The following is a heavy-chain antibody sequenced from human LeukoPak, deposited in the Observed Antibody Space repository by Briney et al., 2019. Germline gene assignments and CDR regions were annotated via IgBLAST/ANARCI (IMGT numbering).Heavy chain of an antibody. CDR2: IYYSGST. CDR1: GGSISSGGYY. CDR3: ARRGLDYGDYRGAFDI. D-gene: IGHD4-17*01. V-gene: IGHV4-31*03. Sequence: SETLSLTCTVSGGSISSGGYYWSWIRQHPGKGLGWIGYIYYSGSTYYNPSLKSRVTISVDTSKNQFSLKLSSVTAADTAVYYCARRGLDYGDYRGAFDIWGQGTMVTVSS. J-gene: IGHJ3*02.